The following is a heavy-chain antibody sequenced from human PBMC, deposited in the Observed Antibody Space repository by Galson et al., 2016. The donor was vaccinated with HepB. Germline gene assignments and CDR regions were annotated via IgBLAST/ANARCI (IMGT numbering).Heavy chain of an antibody. J-gene: IGHJ4*02. V-gene: IGHV3-13*01. D-gene: IGHD2-2*01. Sequence: SLRLSCAASGFIFSDYDMHWVRQVTGKSLEWVSAIDSAGDTFYPGSVKGRFTISRENAKNSLYLHMNGLRAGDTAVYYCARALLGGGAGGSDTVAVPSAMDHSGQGTLVTVSS. CDR2: IDSAGDT. CDR1: GFIFSDYD. CDR3: ARALLGGGAGGSDTVAVPSAMDH.